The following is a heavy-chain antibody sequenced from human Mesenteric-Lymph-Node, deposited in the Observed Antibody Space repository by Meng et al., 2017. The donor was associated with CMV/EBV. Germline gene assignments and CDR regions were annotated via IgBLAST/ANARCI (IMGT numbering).Heavy chain of an antibody. CDR2: INHSGST. CDR1: GGSFSGYY. CDR3: ARHQRWLKSEGGFNY. Sequence: QVQLPQWGAGLLNPSGTLSLTCAVYGGSFSGYYWSWIRQPPGKGLEWIGEINHSGSTNYNPSLKSRVTISVDTSKNQFSLKLSSVTAADTAVYYCARHQRWLKSEGGFNYWGQGTLVTVSS. D-gene: IGHD4-23*01. J-gene: IGHJ4*02. V-gene: IGHV4-34*01.